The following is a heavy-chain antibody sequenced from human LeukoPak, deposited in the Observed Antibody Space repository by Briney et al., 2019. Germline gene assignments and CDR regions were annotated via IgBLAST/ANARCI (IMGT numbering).Heavy chain of an antibody. D-gene: IGHD5-24*01. Sequence: GGSLRLSCAASGFTFSSYGMHWVRQAPGKGLEWVALISFDGSNKYYADSVRGRFTISRDNSRNTVYLQMNSLRAEDTAVYYCAKDDRWLQFCCWGQGTLVTVSA. CDR1: GFTFSSYG. CDR2: ISFDGSNK. J-gene: IGHJ4*02. V-gene: IGHV3-30*18. CDR3: AKDDRWLQFCC.